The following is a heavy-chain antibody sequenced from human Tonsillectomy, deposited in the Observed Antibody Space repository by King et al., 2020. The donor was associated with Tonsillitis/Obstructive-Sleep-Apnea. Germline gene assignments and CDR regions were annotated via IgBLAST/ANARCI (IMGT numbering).Heavy chain of an antibody. J-gene: IGHJ5*02. Sequence: QLQESGPGLVKPSETLSLTCTVSGGCIISYYWSWIRQPPGKELEWIGDMYYSGSTNYNPSLKSRVTRSVDPSKTPFALKLSSVTAADTAVDYCARVGYDNWFDPWGQGTLVTVSS. V-gene: IGHV4-59*01. D-gene: IGHD1-1*01. CDR3: ARVGYDNWFDP. CDR1: GGCIISYY. CDR2: MYYSGST.